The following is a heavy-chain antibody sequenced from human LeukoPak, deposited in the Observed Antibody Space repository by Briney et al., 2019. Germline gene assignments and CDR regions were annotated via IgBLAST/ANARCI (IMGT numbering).Heavy chain of an antibody. V-gene: IGHV3-7*01. CDR3: ARNGDYYRLDY. J-gene: IGHJ4*02. CDR2: IRGDGYEK. D-gene: IGHD3-22*01. Sequence: GGSLRLSCEVSGFIFSNYWMTWVRQAPGKGLEWVANIRGDGYEKQFADSVKGRFTISRDNAKNSLYLQMDNLRVEDTAVFYCARNGDYYRLDYWGQGTLVTVSS. CDR1: GFIFSNYW.